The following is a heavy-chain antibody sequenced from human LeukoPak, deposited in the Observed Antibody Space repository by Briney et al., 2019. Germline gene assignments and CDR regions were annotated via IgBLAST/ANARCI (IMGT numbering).Heavy chain of an antibody. D-gene: IGHD6-19*01. CDR1: GYSISSGYY. CDR2: IYHSGST. Sequence: PSETLSLTCTVSGYSISSGYYWGWIRQPPGKGLEWIGSIYHSGSTYYNPSLKSRVTISVDTSKNQFSLKLSSVTAADTAVYYCARVEQWLVLRWGQGTLVTVSS. V-gene: IGHV4-38-2*02. CDR3: ARVEQWLVLR. J-gene: IGHJ4*02.